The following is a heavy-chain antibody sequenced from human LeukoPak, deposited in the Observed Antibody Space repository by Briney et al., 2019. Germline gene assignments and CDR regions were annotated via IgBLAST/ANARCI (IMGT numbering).Heavy chain of an antibody. J-gene: IGHJ4*02. D-gene: IGHD1-20*01. CDR3: ARSHNWNDFGY. CDR1: GGSISSYY. CDR2: IYYSGST. Sequence: PSETLSLTCTVSGGSISSYYWSWIRQPPGKGLEWIGYIYYSGSTNYNPSLKSRVTISVDTSKNQFSLKLSSVTAADTAVYYCARSHNWNDFGYWGQGTLVTVSS. V-gene: IGHV4-59*12.